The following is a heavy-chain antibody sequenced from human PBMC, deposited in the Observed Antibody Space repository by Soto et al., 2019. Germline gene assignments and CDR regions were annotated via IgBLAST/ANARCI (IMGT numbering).Heavy chain of an antibody. Sequence: AETLSLTCAVYGGSFIGYYWSWIRQPPGKGLEWIGEINHSGSTNYNPSLKSRVTISVDTSKNQFSLKLSSVTAADTAVYYCARAPIFGVVPPGVYYYYGMDVWGQGTTVTVSS. V-gene: IGHV4-34*01. CDR3: ARAPIFGVVPPGVYYYYGMDV. CDR2: INHSGST. D-gene: IGHD3-3*01. CDR1: GGSFIGYY. J-gene: IGHJ6*02.